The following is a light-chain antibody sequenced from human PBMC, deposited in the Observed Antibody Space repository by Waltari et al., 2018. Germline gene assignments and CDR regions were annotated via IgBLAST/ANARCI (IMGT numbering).Light chain of an antibody. V-gene: IGKV1-5*03. J-gene: IGKJ2*01. CDR2: QAS. CDR3: QQYNNYFYT. CDR1: QNINAF. Sequence: DIQITQSPSTLSASVGDRVTITCRASQNINAFLAWYQQKPGTAPKLLIYQASTLKTGVPSRFSGSGSETEFTLTINSLQPDDFATYYCQQYNNYFYTFGQGTKLDIK.